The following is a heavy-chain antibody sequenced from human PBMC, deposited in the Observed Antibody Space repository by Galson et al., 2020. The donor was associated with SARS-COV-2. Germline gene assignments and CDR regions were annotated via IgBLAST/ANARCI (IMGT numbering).Heavy chain of an antibody. V-gene: IGHV3-30*18. CDR1: GFTFSSYG. J-gene: IGHJ4*02. CDR2: ISYDGSNK. D-gene: IGHD2-21*01. Sequence: PGGSLRLSCAASGFTFSSYGMHWVRQAPGKGLEWVAVISYDGSNKYYADSVKGRFTISRDNSKNTLYLQMNSLRAEDTAVYYCAKDHGGYSFCFDYWGQGTLVTVSS. CDR3: AKDHGGYSFCFDY.